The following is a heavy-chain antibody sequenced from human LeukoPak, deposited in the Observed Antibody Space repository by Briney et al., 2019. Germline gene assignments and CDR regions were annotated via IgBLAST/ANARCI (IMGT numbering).Heavy chain of an antibody. J-gene: IGHJ4*02. D-gene: IGHD3-3*01. Sequence: ASVKLSCKASGYTFTGYYMHWVRQAPGQGLEWMGWINPNSGGTNYAQKLQGRVTMTRDTSISTAYMELSRLRSDDTAVYYCAIANDFWRGYYFGYWGQGTLVTVSS. CDR3: AIANDFWRGYYFGY. V-gene: IGHV1-2*02. CDR1: GYTFTGYY. CDR2: INPNSGGT.